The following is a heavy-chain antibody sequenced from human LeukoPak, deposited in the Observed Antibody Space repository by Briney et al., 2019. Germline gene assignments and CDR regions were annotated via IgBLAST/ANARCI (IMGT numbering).Heavy chain of an antibody. CDR3: ARVRDIVVAPAAIDNWFDP. CDR1: GGTFSSYA. V-gene: IGHV1-69*13. J-gene: IGHJ5*02. CDR2: IIPIFGTA. Sequence: ASVKVSCKASGGTFSSYAISWVRQAPGQGLEWMGGIIPIFGTANYAQKFQGRVTITADESTSTAYMELSSLRSEDTAVYYCARVRDIVVAPAAIDNWFDPWGQGTLVTVSS. D-gene: IGHD2-2*02.